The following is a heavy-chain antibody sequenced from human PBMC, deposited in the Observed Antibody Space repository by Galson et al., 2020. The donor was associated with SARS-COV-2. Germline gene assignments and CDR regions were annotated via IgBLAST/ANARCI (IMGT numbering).Heavy chain of an antibody. V-gene: IGHV3-53*01. CDR3: LKEEDTINQDY. Sequence: GESLKISCAASGFTVSSSYISWVRQAPGKGLEWVSLIYPNYNRFYADSVKGRFTISRDNSRNTLFLQMNSLRAEDTAVYYCLKEEDTINQDYWGQGTLVTVSS. J-gene: IGHJ4*02. CDR2: IYPNYNR. D-gene: IGHD2-15*01. CDR1: GFTVSSSY.